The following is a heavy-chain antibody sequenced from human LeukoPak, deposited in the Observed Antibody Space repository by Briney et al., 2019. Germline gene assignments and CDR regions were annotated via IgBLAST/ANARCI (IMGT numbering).Heavy chain of an antibody. Sequence: SETLSLTCTVSGGSISSGDYYWSWIRQPPGKGLEWIGYIYYSGSTYYNPSLKSRVTISVDTSKNQFSLKLSSVTAADTAMYYCARVIGPDSNYVWDWGQGTLVTVSS. CDR2: IYYSGST. V-gene: IGHV4-30-4*08. CDR3: ARVIGPDSNYVWD. J-gene: IGHJ4*02. D-gene: IGHD4-11*01. CDR1: GGSISSGDYY.